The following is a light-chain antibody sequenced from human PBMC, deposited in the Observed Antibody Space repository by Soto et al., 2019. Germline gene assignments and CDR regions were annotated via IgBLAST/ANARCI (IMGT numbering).Light chain of an antibody. Sequence: QSVLTQPPSVSAAPGQKVTISCSGGSSNIGNNYVSWYQQLPGTAPKLLIYDNNKRPLGIPDRFSGSKSGTSATLGIAGLQTGDEADYYCGTWDSSLSAVVFGGGTKLTVL. CDR2: DNN. CDR3: GTWDSSLSAVV. J-gene: IGLJ2*01. CDR1: SSNIGNNY. V-gene: IGLV1-51*01.